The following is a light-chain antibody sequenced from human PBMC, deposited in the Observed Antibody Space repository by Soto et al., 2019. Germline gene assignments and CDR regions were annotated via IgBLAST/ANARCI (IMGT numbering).Light chain of an antibody. CDR2: DAS. CDR1: QSVSSY. J-gene: IGKJ4*01. V-gene: IGKV3-11*01. Sequence: EVVLTQSPATLSLSLGERATLSCRASQSVSSYLAWYQKKPGQSPRLLIYDASKRATDIPTRFSCSASGTDFTLTISSLAPEDFAIYYCQQRGSWPLTFGGGTKVEIK. CDR3: QQRGSWPLT.